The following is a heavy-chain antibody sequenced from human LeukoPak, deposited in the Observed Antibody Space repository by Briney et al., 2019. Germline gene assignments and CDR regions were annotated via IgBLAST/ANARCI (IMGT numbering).Heavy chain of an antibody. D-gene: IGHD3-10*01. CDR2: IYRDDIT. V-gene: IGHV3-66*01. Sequence: GGSLRLSCAASGFTVSSTYMTWVRQAPGKGLEWVSLIYRDDITNHADSVKGRFTISRDNSKNTVFLQMNSLRAEDTAVYYCARVRDNAFDIWGQGTEVTVSS. CDR3: ARVRDNAFDI. CDR1: GFTVSSTY. J-gene: IGHJ3*02.